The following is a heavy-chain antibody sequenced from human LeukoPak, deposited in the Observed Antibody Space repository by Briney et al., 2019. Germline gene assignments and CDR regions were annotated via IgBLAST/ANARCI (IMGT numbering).Heavy chain of an antibody. Sequence: GWSLRLSCAASGFTFDDYAMHWVRQAPGKGLEWVSGISYNSDTIAYADSVKGRFTISRDNAKNSLYLQMNSLRAEDTALYYCAKDYCGSDCYSGWYFDLWGRGTLVTVSS. CDR2: ISYNSDTI. V-gene: IGHV3-9*01. D-gene: IGHD2-21*02. J-gene: IGHJ2*01. CDR1: GFTFDDYA. CDR3: AKDYCGSDCYSGWYFDL.